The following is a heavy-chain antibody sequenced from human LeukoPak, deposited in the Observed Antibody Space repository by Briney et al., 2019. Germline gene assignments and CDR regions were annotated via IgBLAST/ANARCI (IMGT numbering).Heavy chain of an antibody. J-gene: IGHJ5*02. CDR2: ISPYNSNT. V-gene: IGHV1-18*01. CDR3: ARVGSSSWYNWFDP. CDR1: GYTFTSYG. D-gene: IGHD6-13*01. Sequence: ASVKVSCKASGYTFTSYGISWVRQAPGQGLEWMGWISPYNSNTYYAQNLQGRVTMTTDTSTSTTYMELGSLRSDDTAVYYCARVGSSSWYNWFDPWGQGTLVTVSS.